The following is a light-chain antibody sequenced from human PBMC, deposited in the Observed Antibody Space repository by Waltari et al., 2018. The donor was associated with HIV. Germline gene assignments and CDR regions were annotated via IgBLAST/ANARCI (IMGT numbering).Light chain of an antibody. V-gene: IGKV1-5*03. CDR2: KAT. CDR1: QNVGTW. CDR3: HQYSNYLGS. Sequence: DIHMSQSPPTLPASVGDRVHLTCRASQNVGTWLAWYQQKPGEAPKLLIHKATDVEDGVPSRFSGSASGTEFTLSIDSLHPDDFATFYCHQYSNYLGSFGQGTKLELK. J-gene: IGKJ1*01.